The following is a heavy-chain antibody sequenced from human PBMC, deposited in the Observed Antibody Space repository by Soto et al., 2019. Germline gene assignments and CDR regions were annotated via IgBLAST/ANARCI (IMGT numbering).Heavy chain of an antibody. J-gene: IGHJ6*02. V-gene: IGHV4-31*03. Sequence: SETLSLTCTVSGGSISSGGYYWSWIRQHPGKGLEWIGYIYYSGSTYYNPSLKSRVTISVDTSKNQFSLKLSSVTAADTAVYYCARDSPYYYGSGSYYRLGYYYGMDVWGQGTTVTVSS. CDR2: IYYSGST. D-gene: IGHD3-10*01. CDR1: GGSISSGGYY. CDR3: ARDSPYYYGSGSYYRLGYYYGMDV.